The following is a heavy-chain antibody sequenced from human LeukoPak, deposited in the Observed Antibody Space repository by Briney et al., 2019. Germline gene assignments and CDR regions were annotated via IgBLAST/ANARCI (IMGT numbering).Heavy chain of an antibody. CDR2: FDPEDGET. CDR3: ATGRAAARLKEYYFDY. CDR1: GYTFTSYG. D-gene: IGHD6-6*01. J-gene: IGHJ4*02. V-gene: IGHV1-24*01. Sequence: ASVKVSCKASGYTFTSYGISWVRQAPGQGLEWMGGFDPEDGETIYEQKFQGRVTMTEDTSTDTAYMELSSLRSEDTAVYYCATGRAAARLKEYYFDYWGQGTLVTVSS.